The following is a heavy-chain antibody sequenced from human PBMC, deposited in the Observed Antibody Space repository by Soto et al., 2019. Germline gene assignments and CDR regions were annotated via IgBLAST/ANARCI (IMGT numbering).Heavy chain of an antibody. Sequence: PGRFLRLSCAATGFTGSSHCMSWLRQAPGKGLEWVSVIYSGGSTYYADSVKGRFTISRDNSKNTLYLQMNSLRAEDTAVYYCASALGYAFDIWGQGTMVTVSS. V-gene: IGHV3-66*01. D-gene: IGHD7-27*01. CDR3: ASALGYAFDI. J-gene: IGHJ3*02. CDR2: IYSGGST. CDR1: GFTGSSHC.